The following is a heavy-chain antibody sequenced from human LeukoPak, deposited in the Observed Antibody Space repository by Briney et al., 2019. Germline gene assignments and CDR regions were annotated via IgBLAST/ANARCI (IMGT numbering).Heavy chain of an antibody. CDR3: ARDEGYNWNNIYYYYMDV. D-gene: IGHD1/OR15-1a*01. Sequence: TGGSLRLSCAASGFTFSSYGMHWVRQAPGKGLEWVAFIRYDGSNKYYADSVKGRFTISRDNSKNTLHLQMNSLRPEDTAVYYCARDEGYNWNNIYYYYMDVWGKGTTVTVSS. V-gene: IGHV3-30*02. CDR2: IRYDGSNK. CDR1: GFTFSSYG. J-gene: IGHJ6*03.